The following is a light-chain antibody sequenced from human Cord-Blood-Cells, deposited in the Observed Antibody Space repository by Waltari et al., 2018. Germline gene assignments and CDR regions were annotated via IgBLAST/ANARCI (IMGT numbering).Light chain of an antibody. CDR1: SPNIGAGYD. Sequence: QSVLTQPPSVSGAPGQRVPISCTGSSPNIGAGYDVHWYQQPPGTAPKLLIYGNSNRPSGVPDRFAGSKSGTSASLAITGLQAEDEADYYCQSYDSSLSGWVFGGGTKLTVL. CDR3: QSYDSSLSGWV. V-gene: IGLV1-40*01. CDR2: GNS. J-gene: IGLJ3*02.